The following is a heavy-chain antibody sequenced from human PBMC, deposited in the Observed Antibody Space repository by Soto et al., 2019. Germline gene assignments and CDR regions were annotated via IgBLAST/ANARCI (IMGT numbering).Heavy chain of an antibody. Sequence: QITLKESGPTLVKPTQTLTLTCTFSGFSLTTRGVGVGWIRQPPGKALEWLALIYCDDDEGYSPFLKSRLTXTXDXXKNQVVLTMTTMDPVDTATYYCAHRPRGVSYYFDYWGQGTLVTVSS. CDR1: GFSLTTRGVG. V-gene: IGHV2-5*02. D-gene: IGHD3-10*01. J-gene: IGHJ4*02. CDR2: IYCDDDE. CDR3: AHRPRGVSYYFDY.